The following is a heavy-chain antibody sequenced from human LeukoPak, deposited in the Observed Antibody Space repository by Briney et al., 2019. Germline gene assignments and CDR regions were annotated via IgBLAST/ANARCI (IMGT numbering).Heavy chain of an antibody. D-gene: IGHD6-19*01. CDR1: GGSITSSTYY. CDR3: ASGRGYNSGWYALGFDL. J-gene: IGHJ5*02. CDR2: IYYTGST. Sequence: SETLSLTCTVSGGSITSSTYYWGWIRQPPGKGPEWIGSIYYTGSTNYNPSLKRRVTISLDTSKNQFSLKLTSVTAADTAVYYCASGRGYNSGWYALGFDLWRQGTRVSVSS. V-gene: IGHV4-39*07.